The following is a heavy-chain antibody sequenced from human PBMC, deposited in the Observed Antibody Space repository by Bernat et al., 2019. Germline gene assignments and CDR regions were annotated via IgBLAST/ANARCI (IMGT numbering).Heavy chain of an antibody. J-gene: IGHJ4*02. D-gene: IGHD6-19*01. Sequence: EVQLVESGGGVVKPGGSLRLSCAGSGFTLSDAWMSWVRQAPGKGLEWVGRSKGSTDGGTTDYAAPAKGRFTVSRDDSKNTMCLHMNSLTTEETAVYYCTWLGRDFDYWGKGTQVTVSS. CDR2: SKGSTDGGTT. CDR1: GFTLSDAW. V-gene: IGHV3-15*01. CDR3: TWLGRDFDY.